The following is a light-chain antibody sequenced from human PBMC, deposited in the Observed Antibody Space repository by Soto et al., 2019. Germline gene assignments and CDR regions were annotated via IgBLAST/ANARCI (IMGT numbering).Light chain of an antibody. V-gene: IGLV2-11*01. CDR1: NSDVGADKF. CDR2: DVT. Sequence: TKPRSVSGSPGQSVTISCTGSNSDVGADKFVAWLQHNQDEAPKDMIYDVTQRPSGVPDRFPGTKPGNTASPTISGLQAEEVADYYCCSYAGSYTWVFGSGTKVTVL. CDR3: CSYAGSYTWV. J-gene: IGLJ1*01.